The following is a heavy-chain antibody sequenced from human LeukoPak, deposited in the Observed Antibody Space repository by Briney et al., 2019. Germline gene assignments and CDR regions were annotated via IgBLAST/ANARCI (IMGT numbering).Heavy chain of an antibody. CDR2: IKQDGSEN. J-gene: IGHJ4*02. D-gene: IGHD3-9*01. CDR3: AREDILTGYVADLDY. V-gene: IGHV3-7*01. CDR1: GFTLSNFW. Sequence: GGSLRLSCAASGFTLSNFWMSWVRQAPGKGLEWVANIKQDGSENYYVDSVRGRFTISRDNAKKSLYLQMNSLRAEDTAVYYCAREDILTGYVADLDYWGQGTEVTVSS.